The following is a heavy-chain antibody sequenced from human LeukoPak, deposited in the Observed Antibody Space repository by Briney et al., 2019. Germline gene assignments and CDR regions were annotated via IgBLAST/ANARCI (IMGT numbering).Heavy chain of an antibody. J-gene: IGHJ5*02. CDR1: GGTFSSYA. CDR3: ARATTWGSYYFNWFDP. D-gene: IGHD1-26*01. CDR2: IIPIFGTA. V-gene: IGHV1-69*05. Sequence: ASVKISCKASGGTFSSYAISWVRQAPGQGLEWMGGIIPIFGTANYAQKFQGRVTITTDESTSTAYMELSSLRSDDTAVYYCARATTWGSYYFNWFDPWGQGTLVTVSS.